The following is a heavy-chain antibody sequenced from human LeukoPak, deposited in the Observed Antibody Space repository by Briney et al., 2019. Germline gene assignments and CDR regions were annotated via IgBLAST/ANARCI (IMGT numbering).Heavy chain of an antibody. CDR3: ARHVKGHSSSSGAGYMDV. D-gene: IGHD6-6*01. CDR2: IYYSGST. J-gene: IGHJ6*03. CDR1: GGSLSSSSYY. Sequence: PSETLSLTCTVSGGSLSSSSYYWGWIRQPPGKGLEWIGSIYYSGSTYYNPSLKSRVTISVDTSKNQFSLKLSSVTAADTAVYYRARHVKGHSSSSGAGYMDVWGKGTTVTVSS. V-gene: IGHV4-39*01.